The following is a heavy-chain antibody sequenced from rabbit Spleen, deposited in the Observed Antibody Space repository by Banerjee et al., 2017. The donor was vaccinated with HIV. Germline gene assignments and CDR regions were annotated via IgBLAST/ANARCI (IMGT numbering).Heavy chain of an antibody. J-gene: IGHJ4*01. Sequence: QEQLEESGGGLVQPEGSLTLTCTASGFSFSSSYDMCWVRQAPGKGLEWIACIYTDDSGVSYYTNWAKGRFTISKTSSTTVTLQMTSLTAADTATYFCARDPSYNSRIFYFDLWGPGTLVTVS. CDR2: IYTDDSGVS. CDR1: GFSFSSSYD. V-gene: IGHV1S45*01. D-gene: IGHD3-1*01. CDR3: ARDPSYNSRIFYFDL.